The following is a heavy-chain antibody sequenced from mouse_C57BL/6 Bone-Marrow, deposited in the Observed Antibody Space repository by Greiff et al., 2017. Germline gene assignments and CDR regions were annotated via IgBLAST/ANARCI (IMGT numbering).Heavy chain of an antibody. CDR1: GYAFSSSW. J-gene: IGHJ4*01. CDR2: ISPGDGDT. CDR3: ARDVITTRAKAY. D-gene: IGHD2-4*01. V-gene: IGHV1-82*01. Sequence: VQLQQSGPELVKPGASVKISCKASGYAFSSSWMNWVKQRPGKGLEWLGRISPGDGDTNYNGMFKGQATLTADNSSSTAYMQLSSLTSEESAVYFCARDVITTRAKAYWGQGTSVTVSA.